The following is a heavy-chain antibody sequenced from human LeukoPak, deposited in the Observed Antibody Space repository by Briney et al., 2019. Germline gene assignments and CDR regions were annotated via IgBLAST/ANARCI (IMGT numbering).Heavy chain of an antibody. CDR2: GSGIST. Sequence: GSLRLSCAASGFTFTKYAMSWVRQAPGKGLEWVSGSGISTYYADSVKGRFTISRDNSKNTLYLQMNSLRAEDTAVYYCAKDPRTGTTFSATAAFDIWGQGTMVTVSS. V-gene: IGHV3-23*01. J-gene: IGHJ3*02. D-gene: IGHD1-7*01. CDR3: AKDPRTGTTFSATAAFDI. CDR1: GFTFTKYA.